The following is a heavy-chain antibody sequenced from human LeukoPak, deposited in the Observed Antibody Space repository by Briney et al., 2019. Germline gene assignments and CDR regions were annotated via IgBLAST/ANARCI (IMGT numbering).Heavy chain of an antibody. CDR1: GFTFDDYA. J-gene: IGHJ6*02. V-gene: IGHV3-9*01. CDR2: ISWNSGSI. Sequence: AGRSLRLSCAASGFTFDDYAMHWVRQAPGKGLEWVSGISWNSGSIGYADSVEGRFTISRDNAKNSLYLQMNSLRAEDTALYYCAKDMGGGGVGAYYYYGMDVWGQGTTVTVSS. CDR3: AKDMGGGGVGAYYYYGMDV. D-gene: IGHD1-26*01.